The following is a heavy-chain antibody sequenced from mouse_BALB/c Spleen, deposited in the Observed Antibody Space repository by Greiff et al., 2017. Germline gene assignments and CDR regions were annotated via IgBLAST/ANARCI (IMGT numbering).Heavy chain of an antibody. CDR3: AYYYGSGWYFDV. CDR1: GYSITSDYA. V-gene: IGHV3-2*02. D-gene: IGHD1-1*01. CDR2: ISYSGST. J-gene: IGHJ1*01. Sequence: EVQLVESGPGLVKPSQSLSLTCTVTGYSITSDYAWNWIRQFPGNKLEWMGYISYSGSTSYNPSLKSRISITRDTSKNQFFLQLNSVTTEDTATYYCAYYYGSGWYFDVWGAGTTVTVSS.